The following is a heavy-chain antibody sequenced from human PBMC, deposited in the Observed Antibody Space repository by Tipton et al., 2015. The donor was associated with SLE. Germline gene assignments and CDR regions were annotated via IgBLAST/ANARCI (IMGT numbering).Heavy chain of an antibody. Sequence: TLSLTCTVSGGSISSSSYYLGWIRQSPGKGLEWIGSNCNSGSTYYNPSLKSRVTISVDTSKNQFSLKLSSVTAADTAMYYCARGVGADYWGQGTLVTVSS. V-gene: IGHV4-39*07. J-gene: IGHJ4*02. CDR3: ARGVGADY. CDR1: GGSISSSSYY. D-gene: IGHD1-26*01. CDR2: NCNSGST.